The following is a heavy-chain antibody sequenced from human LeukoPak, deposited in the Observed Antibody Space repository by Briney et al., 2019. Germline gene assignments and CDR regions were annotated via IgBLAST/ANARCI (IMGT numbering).Heavy chain of an antibody. D-gene: IGHD3-10*01. CDR3: AKDYYGSGSLFDY. CDR1: GFTFRSFA. Sequence: RAGGSLRLSCAASGFTFRSFALSWVRQAPGKGLEWVAFMRYDGSNEYYADSVKGRFTISRDNSKNTLYLQMNSLRAEDTAVYYCAKDYYGSGSLFDYWGQGTLVTVSS. CDR2: MRYDGSNE. J-gene: IGHJ4*02. V-gene: IGHV3-30*02.